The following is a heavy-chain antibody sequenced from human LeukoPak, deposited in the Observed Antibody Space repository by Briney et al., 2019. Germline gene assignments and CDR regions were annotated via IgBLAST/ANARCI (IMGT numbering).Heavy chain of an antibody. CDR1: GFTFSSQA. Sequence: GGSLRLSCAASGFTFSSQAMSWVRQAPGKGLEWVSVISGSGGSTYYADSVKGRFTISRDNSKNTLYLQMNSLRAEDTAVYYCAKRETNGVLGSWWGQGILVTVSS. J-gene: IGHJ4*02. CDR3: AKRETNGVLGSW. CDR2: ISGSGGST. V-gene: IGHV3-23*01. D-gene: IGHD2-8*01.